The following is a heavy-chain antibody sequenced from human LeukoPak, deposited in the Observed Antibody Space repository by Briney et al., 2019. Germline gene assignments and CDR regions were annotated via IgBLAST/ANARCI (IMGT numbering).Heavy chain of an antibody. CDR3: ARETKYSSGWSDY. CDR2: INHSGST. Sequence: SETLSLTCAVYGGSFSGYYWSWIRQPPGKGLEWIGEINHSGSTNYNPSLKSRVTISVDTSNNQCSLKLSSVTAADTAVYYCARETKYSSGWSDYWGQGTLVTVSS. J-gene: IGHJ4*02. CDR1: GGSFSGYY. V-gene: IGHV4-34*01. D-gene: IGHD6-19*01.